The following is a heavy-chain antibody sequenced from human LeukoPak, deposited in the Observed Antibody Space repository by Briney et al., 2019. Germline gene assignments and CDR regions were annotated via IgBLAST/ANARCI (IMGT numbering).Heavy chain of an antibody. D-gene: IGHD2-15*01. CDR1: GYTFTGYY. CDR3: ARGLVVLGYCSGGSCPPNDFQH. V-gene: IGHV1-2*02. CDR2: INPNSGGT. J-gene: IGHJ1*01. Sequence: ASVKVSCKASGYTFTGYYMHWVRQAPGQGLEWMGWINPNSGGTNYAQKFQGRVTMTRDTSISTAYMELSRLRSDDTAVYYCARGLVVLGYCSGGSCPPNDFQHWGQGTLATVSS.